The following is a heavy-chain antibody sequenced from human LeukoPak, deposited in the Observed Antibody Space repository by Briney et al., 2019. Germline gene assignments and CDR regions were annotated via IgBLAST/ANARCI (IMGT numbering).Heavy chain of an antibody. Sequence: SETLSLTCTVSGGSISSYYWSWIRQPPGKGLEWIGYIYYTGSTNYNPSLKSRVTISVDTSKNQFSLKLSSVTAADTAVYYCARAFSKYYFDYWGQGTLVTVSS. V-gene: IGHV4-59*01. J-gene: IGHJ4*02. CDR1: GGSISSYY. CDR2: IYYTGST. D-gene: IGHD3-3*01. CDR3: ARAFSKYYFDY.